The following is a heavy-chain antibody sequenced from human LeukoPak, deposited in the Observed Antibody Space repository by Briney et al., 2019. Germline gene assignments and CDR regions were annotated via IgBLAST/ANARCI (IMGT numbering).Heavy chain of an antibody. CDR1: GFTFSSYE. CDR3: ARPSRPYRSSEYFQH. D-gene: IGHD6-13*01. CDR2: ISSSGSTI. J-gene: IGHJ1*01. V-gene: IGHV3-48*03. Sequence: AGTSLRLSCAASGFTFSSYEMNWVRQVPGKGLEWISYISSSGSTIYFADSVKGRFTISRDNAKNSLYLQMNSLRAEDTAVYYCARPSRPYRSSEYFQHWGQGTLVIVSS.